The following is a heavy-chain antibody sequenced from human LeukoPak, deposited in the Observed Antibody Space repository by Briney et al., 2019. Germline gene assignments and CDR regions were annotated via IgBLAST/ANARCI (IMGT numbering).Heavy chain of an antibody. V-gene: IGHV3-72*01. Sequence: PGGSLRLSCAASGFTISDHYMDWVRQAPGKGLEWVGRTKNKVNGYTTEYAASVKGRFTISRDDSKSIAYLQMNSLKTEDTAVYYCTRGKYYDFWSGYYPDYWGQGTLVTVSS. CDR2: TKNKVNGYTT. CDR1: GFTISDHY. D-gene: IGHD3-3*01. CDR3: TRGKYYDFWSGYYPDY. J-gene: IGHJ4*02.